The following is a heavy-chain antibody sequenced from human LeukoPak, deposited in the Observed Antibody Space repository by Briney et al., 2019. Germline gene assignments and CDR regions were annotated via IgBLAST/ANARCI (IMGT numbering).Heavy chain of an antibody. V-gene: IGHV3-21*01. CDR3: ARVPPIAAAGTDDDY. D-gene: IGHD6-13*01. CDR1: GFTFSSYS. J-gene: IGHJ4*02. CDR2: ISSSSSYI. Sequence: PGGSLRLSCAASGFTFSSYSMNWVRQAPGKGLEWVSSISSSSSYIYYADSVKGRFTISRDNAKNSLYLQMSSLRAEDTAVYYCARVPPIAAAGTDDDYWGQGTLVTVSS.